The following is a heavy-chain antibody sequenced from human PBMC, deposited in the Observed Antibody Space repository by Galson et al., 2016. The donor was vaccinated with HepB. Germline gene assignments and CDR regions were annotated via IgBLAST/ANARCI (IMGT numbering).Heavy chain of an antibody. J-gene: IGHJ5*02. D-gene: IGHD4-23*01. Sequence: SLRLSCAASGFVFRMYPMSWVRQAPGKGLEWVSALSGTGGDTYYADSVKGRFTISRDNSKNTLYLQMTSLRGEDTATYYCAKDLTVAAWVDPWGQGTLVTVSS. CDR3: AKDLTVAAWVDP. V-gene: IGHV3-23*01. CDR2: LSGTGGDT. CDR1: GFVFRMYP.